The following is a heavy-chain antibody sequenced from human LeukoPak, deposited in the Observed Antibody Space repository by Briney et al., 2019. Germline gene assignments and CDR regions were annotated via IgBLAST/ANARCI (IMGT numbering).Heavy chain of an antibody. CDR2: IYYSGST. J-gene: IGHJ6*02. V-gene: IGHV4-39*01. CDR3: AGKYSGSFALTYYYGMDV. Sequence: SETLSLTGTGSGGSISSSSYYWGWIRQPPGKGLEWIGSIYYSGSTYYNPSLKSRVTISVDTSKNQFSLKLSSVTAADTAVYYCAGKYSGSFALTYYYGMDVWGQGTTVTVSS. CDR1: GGSISSSSYY. D-gene: IGHD1-26*01.